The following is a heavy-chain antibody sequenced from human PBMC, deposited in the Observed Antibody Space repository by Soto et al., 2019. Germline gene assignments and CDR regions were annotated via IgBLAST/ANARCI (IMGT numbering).Heavy chain of an antibody. Sequence: EVQLVESGGGLVQPGRSLRLSCVGSGFIADDYAMHWVRQAPGKGLEWVSGISSNSETINDGDSVKGRFTISRDNAKNSLFLQMNSLSPEDTALYYCAKDMKWGGMTTIHYFDSWGQGTLVTVSS. CDR1: GFIADDYA. CDR2: ISSNSETI. CDR3: AKDMKWGGMTTIHYFDS. J-gene: IGHJ4*02. V-gene: IGHV3-9*02. D-gene: IGHD4-17*01.